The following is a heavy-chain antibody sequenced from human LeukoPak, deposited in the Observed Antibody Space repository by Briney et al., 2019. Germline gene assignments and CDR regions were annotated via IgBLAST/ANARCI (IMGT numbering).Heavy chain of an antibody. CDR3: ARGRYGVSRGWFDP. CDR1: GGSISSYY. V-gene: IGHV4-4*07. J-gene: IGHJ5*02. Sequence: SETLSLTCTVSGGSISSYYWSWIRQPAGKGLEWIGRIYTSGSTNYNPSLKSRVTISVDTSKKQFSLKLSSVTAADTAMYYCARGRYGVSRGWFDPWGQGTLVTVSS. D-gene: IGHD3-10*01. CDR2: IYTSGST.